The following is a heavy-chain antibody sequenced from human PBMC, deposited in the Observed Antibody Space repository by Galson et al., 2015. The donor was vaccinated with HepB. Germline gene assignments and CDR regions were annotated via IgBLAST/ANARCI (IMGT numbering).Heavy chain of an antibody. CDR1: GFTFDDYA. CDR2: ISWNSGSI. D-gene: IGHD6-13*01. Sequence: SLRLSCAASGFTFDDYAMHWVRQAPGKGLEWVSGISWNSGSIGYADSVKGRFTISRDNAKNSLYLQMNSLRAEDTALYYCAKDWARAAAGGGAFGPWGQGTLVTVSS. CDR3: AKDWARAAAGGGAFGP. V-gene: IGHV3-9*01. J-gene: IGHJ5*02.